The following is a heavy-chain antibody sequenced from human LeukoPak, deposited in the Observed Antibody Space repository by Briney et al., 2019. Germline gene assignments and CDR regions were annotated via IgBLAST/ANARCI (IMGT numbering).Heavy chain of an antibody. CDR2: ISSNGGST. CDR1: GFTFSSYA. Sequence: GGSLRLSCAASGFTFSSYAMHWVRQAPGKGLEYVSAISSNGGSTYYANSVKGRFTISRDDSKNTLYLQMGSLRAEDMAVYYCARELELGEAFDIWGQGTMVTVSS. J-gene: IGHJ3*02. D-gene: IGHD1-7*01. CDR3: ARELELGEAFDI. V-gene: IGHV3-64*01.